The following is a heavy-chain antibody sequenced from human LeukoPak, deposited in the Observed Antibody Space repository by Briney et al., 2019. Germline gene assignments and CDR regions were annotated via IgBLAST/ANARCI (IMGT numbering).Heavy chain of an antibody. V-gene: IGHV3-23*01. J-gene: IGHJ4*02. Sequence: GGSLRLSCAASGFTFSTYAISWVRQAPGEGLEWVSTITGAGGGTYYADSVKGRFTISRDNAKNTLYLQMNSLRAEDTAVYYCTSDTVDTAVGIDYWGQGTLVTVSS. CDR3: TSDTVDTAVGIDY. CDR1: GFTFSTYA. D-gene: IGHD5-18*01. CDR2: ITGAGGGT.